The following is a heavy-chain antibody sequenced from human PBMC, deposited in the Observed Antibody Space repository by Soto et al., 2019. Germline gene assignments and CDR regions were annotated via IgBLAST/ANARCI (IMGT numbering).Heavy chain of an antibody. V-gene: IGHV2-70*01. CDR1: GFSLSTSGIC. Sequence: SGPTLVNPTQTLTLNCTFSGFSLSTSGICVSWIRQPPGKALEWLALIDWDDDKYYSTSLKTRLTISKDTSKNQVVLTMTNMDPVDTATYYCARIPVYGSGSYYYYYYGMDVWGQGT. CDR2: IDWDDDK. J-gene: IGHJ6*02. D-gene: IGHD3-10*01. CDR3: ARIPVYGSGSYYYYYYGMDV.